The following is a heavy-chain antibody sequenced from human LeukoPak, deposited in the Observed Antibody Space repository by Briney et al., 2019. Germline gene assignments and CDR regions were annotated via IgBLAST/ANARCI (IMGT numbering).Heavy chain of an antibody. D-gene: IGHD2-2*01. CDR3: ARSRVVQAAMHVDRFAP. V-gene: IGHV4-34*01. CDR2: INHSGST. Sequence: SETLSLTCAVYGGSFSGYYWSWIRQPPGKGLEWIGEINHSGSTNYNPSLKSRVTISVDTSKNQFSLKLSSVTAADTAVYYCARSRVVQAAMHVDRFAPWGQGTLVTVSS. CDR1: GGSFSGYY. J-gene: IGHJ5*02.